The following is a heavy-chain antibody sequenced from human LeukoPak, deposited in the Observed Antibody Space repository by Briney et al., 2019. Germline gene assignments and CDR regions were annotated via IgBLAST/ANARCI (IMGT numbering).Heavy chain of an antibody. Sequence: ASVKVSCKASGYTFTGYYTHWVRQAPGQGLEWMGWINPNSGGTNYAQKFQGRVTMTRDTSISTAYMELSRLRSDDTAVYYCARGLVDTAMLGDYWGQGTLVTVSS. D-gene: IGHD5-18*01. J-gene: IGHJ4*02. CDR3: ARGLVDTAMLGDY. V-gene: IGHV1-2*02. CDR1: GYTFTGYY. CDR2: INPNSGGT.